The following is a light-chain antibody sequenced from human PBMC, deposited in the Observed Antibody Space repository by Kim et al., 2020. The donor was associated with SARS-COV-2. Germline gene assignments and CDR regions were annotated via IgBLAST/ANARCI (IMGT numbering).Light chain of an antibody. CDR1: KVGDKG. V-gene: IGLV3-1*01. J-gene: IGLJ2*01. CDR3: QAWDSSTVV. CDR2: QDS. Sequence: SVSPGRAASITCAGEKVGDKGACWYQQKAGQSLVLVMYQDSRRPAGIHERFSGFNSGDTATLTIGGTQAMDEADYYCQAWDSSTVVFGGVTQLTVL.